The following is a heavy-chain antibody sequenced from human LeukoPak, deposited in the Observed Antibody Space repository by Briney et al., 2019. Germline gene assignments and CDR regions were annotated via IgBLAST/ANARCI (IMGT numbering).Heavy chain of an antibody. J-gene: IGHJ6*03. CDR1: GGSISSYY. CDR2: IYYSGST. D-gene: IGHD2-21*02. CDR3: ARESMTAIPGDYYYYMDV. Sequence: VKPSEPLSLTCTVSGGSISSYYWSWIRQPPGKGLEWIGYIYYSGSTNYNPSLKSRVTISVDTSKNQFSLKLSSVTAADTAVYYCARESMTAIPGDYYYYMDVWGQGTLVTVSS. V-gene: IGHV4-59*01.